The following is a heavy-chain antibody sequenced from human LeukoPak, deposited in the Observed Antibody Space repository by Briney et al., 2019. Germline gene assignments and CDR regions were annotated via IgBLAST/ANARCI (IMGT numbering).Heavy chain of an antibody. D-gene: IGHD6-6*01. CDR2: IYPDDSDT. V-gene: IGHV5-51*01. J-gene: IGHJ3*02. CDR3: ARRRSIASPQVAFDI. Sequence: GESLKISCKGSGYSFTSHWIAWVRQMPGKGLEWMGIIYPDDSDTRYSPSFQGQVTISADKSISTAYLQWSSLKASDTAMYYCARRRSIASPQVAFDIWGQGTMVTVSS. CDR1: GYSFTSHW.